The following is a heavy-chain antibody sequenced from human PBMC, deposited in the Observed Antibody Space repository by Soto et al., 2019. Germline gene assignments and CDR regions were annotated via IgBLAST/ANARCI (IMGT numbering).Heavy chain of an antibody. CDR3: ARDSGYSYGLDY. J-gene: IGHJ4*02. CDR2: IYYSGST. V-gene: IGHV4-59*01. CDR1: GGSISSYY. D-gene: IGHD5-18*01. Sequence: SETLSLTCTVSGGSISSYYWSWIRQPPGKGLEWIGYIYYSGSTNYNPSLKSRVTISVDTSKNQFSLKLSSVTAADTAVYYCARDSGYSYGLDYWGQGTLVTSPQ.